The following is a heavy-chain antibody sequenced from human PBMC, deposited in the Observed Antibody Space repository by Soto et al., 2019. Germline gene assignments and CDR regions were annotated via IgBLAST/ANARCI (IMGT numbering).Heavy chain of an antibody. J-gene: IGHJ4*02. CDR1: GGSISSGDYY. D-gene: IGHD2-2*01. CDR2: IYYSGST. CDR3: ARAKTRENIVVVPAAIEIDY. V-gene: IGHV4-30-4*01. Sequence: SETLSLTCTVSGGSISSGDYYWSWIRQPPGKGLEWIGYIYYSGSTYYNPSLKSRVTISVDTSKNQFSLKLSSVTAADTAVYYCARAKTRENIVVVPAAIEIDYWGQGTLVTVSS.